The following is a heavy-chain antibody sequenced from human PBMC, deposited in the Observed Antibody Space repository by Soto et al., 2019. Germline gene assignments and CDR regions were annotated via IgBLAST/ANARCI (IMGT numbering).Heavy chain of an antibody. Sequence: TSETLSLTCIVSGGSISNYYWSWIRQPPGKGLEWIGYIYYSGSTNYNPSLTSRVTISVDTSKNQFSLKLSSVAAADTAVYYCARDPHNYPHWGQGTLVTVSS. CDR3: ARDPHNYPH. CDR1: GGSISNYY. CDR2: IYYSGST. J-gene: IGHJ1*01. D-gene: IGHD3-10*01. V-gene: IGHV4-59*01.